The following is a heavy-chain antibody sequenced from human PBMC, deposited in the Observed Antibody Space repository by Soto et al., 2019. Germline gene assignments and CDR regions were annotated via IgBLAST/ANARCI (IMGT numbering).Heavy chain of an antibody. V-gene: IGHV3-23*01. CDR3: ARHETLHGDYDY. CDR2: ISSGGNT. Sequence: PGGSLRLSCAASGFTFSSYHMSWVRQAPGKGLEWVSAISSGGNTYYADSVKGRFTIFRDNSNNMMYLQLKSSVTAADTAVYYCARHETLHGDYDYWGQGTLVTVSS. J-gene: IGHJ4*02. CDR1: GFTFSSYH. D-gene: IGHD4-17*01.